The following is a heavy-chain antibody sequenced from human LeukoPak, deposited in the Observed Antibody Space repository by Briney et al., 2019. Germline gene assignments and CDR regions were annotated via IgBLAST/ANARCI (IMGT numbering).Heavy chain of an antibody. Sequence: GVSLRRSCLTSGFTLSTNAMSWVRQAPGKGLEWISGISGSGASTYYADSVKGRFTISRDDSRNTLYLQMNSLRGDDTAVYYCAKDVGKWESLHFFDYWGQGTLVTVSS. D-gene: IGHD1-26*01. CDR1: GFTLSTNA. V-gene: IGHV3-23*01. CDR2: ISGSGAST. J-gene: IGHJ4*02. CDR3: AKDVGKWESLHFFDY.